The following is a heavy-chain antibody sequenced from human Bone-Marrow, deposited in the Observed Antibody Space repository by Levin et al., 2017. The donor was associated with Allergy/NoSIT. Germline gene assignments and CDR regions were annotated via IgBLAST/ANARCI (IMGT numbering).Heavy chain of an antibody. CDR2: ISSSGSTI. D-gene: IGHD3-22*01. J-gene: IGHJ4*02. Sequence: GSLRLSCAASGFTFSDYYMSWIRQAPGKGLEWVSYISSSGSTINYADSVKGRFTISRDNAKNSLYLQMNSLRAEDTAVYYCACDLYDSSEGYWGQGTLVTVSS. V-gene: IGHV3-11*01. CDR1: GFTFSDYY. CDR3: ACDLYDSSEGY.